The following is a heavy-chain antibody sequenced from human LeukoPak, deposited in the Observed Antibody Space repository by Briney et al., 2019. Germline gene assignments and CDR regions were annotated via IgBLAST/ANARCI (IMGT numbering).Heavy chain of an antibody. CDR2: ISGSGGST. V-gene: IGHV3-23*01. CDR1: GFTFSSYA. D-gene: IGHD6-13*01. CDR3: AKDSSSFPNEYFQH. Sequence: PGGSLRLSCAASGFTFSSYAMSWVRQAPGKGLEWVSAISGSGGSTYYADSVKGRSTISRDNSKNTLYLQMNSLRAEDTAVYYCAKDSSSFPNEYFQHWGQGTLVTVSS. J-gene: IGHJ1*01.